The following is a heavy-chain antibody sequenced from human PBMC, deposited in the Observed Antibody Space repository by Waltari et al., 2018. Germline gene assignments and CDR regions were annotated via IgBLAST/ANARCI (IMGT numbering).Heavy chain of an antibody. CDR2: ISSSGSTI. J-gene: IGHJ4*02. CDR1: GFTFSSYE. Sequence: EVLLVESGGGLVQPGGSLRLSCAASGFTFSSYEMNWVRQAPGKGLEWVSYISSSGSTIYYAEAVKGRFTISRDNAKNSGYLKMNSLRAEDTAVYFCARDFARGVHSYFDYWGQGTLVTVSS. CDR3: ARDFARGVHSYFDY. V-gene: IGHV3-48*03. D-gene: IGHD3-10*01.